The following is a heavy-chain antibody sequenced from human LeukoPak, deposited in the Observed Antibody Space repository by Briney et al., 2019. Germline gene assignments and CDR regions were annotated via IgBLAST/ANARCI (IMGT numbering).Heavy chain of an antibody. CDR3: ASNYGG. D-gene: IGHD4-11*01. Sequence: GGSLRLSCAASGFDFSNYWMYWVRQAPGKGLEWVANIKQDGSEKYYVDSVRGRFTISRDNAKNSLSLQMNSLRAEDTAVYYCASNYGGWGQGTLVTVSS. CDR1: GFDFSNYW. V-gene: IGHV3-7*03. CDR2: IKQDGSEK. J-gene: IGHJ4*02.